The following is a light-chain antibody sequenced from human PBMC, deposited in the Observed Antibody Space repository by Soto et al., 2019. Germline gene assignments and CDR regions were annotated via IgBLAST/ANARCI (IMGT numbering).Light chain of an antibody. J-gene: IGKJ1*01. CDR2: GAS. Sequence: EILLTQSPCTLSLSPGERATLSCRASQSVSSTYLAWYQQKPGQVPRLLMYGASFRATGMPARFSGSGFGTEFTLTISSLQSEDFDLYYCQQYNNWPRTFGQGTKVDIK. V-gene: IGKV3-15*01. CDR1: QSVSSTY. CDR3: QQYNNWPRT.